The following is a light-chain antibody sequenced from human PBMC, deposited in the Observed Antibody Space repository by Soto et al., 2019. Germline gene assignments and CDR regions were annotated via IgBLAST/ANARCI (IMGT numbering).Light chain of an antibody. CDR2: AAS. Sequence: DMQITQAPSSLYAYVGARVTLTCRARQSVAGYLNWYQQKPGGAPHLLIYAASTLQSGVPSRFSGSGSGTDFKLTISSLQPEDVATYYCQQSYTSSWTFGPGTKVDIK. V-gene: IGKV1-39*01. J-gene: IGKJ1*01. CDR3: QQSYTSSWT. CDR1: QSVAGY.